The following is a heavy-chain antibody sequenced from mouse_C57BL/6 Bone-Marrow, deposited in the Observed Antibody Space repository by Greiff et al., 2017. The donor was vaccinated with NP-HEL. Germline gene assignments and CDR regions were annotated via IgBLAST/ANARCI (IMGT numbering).Heavy chain of an antibody. V-gene: IGHV1-15*01. D-gene: IGHD1-1*01. CDR3: TRSRYYFPY. CDR2: IDPETGGT. Sequence: QVQLQQSGAELVRPGASVTLSCKASGYTFTDYEMHWVKQTPVHGLEWIGAIDPETGGTAYNQKFKGKAILTADKSSSTAYMELRSLTSEDSAVYYCTRSRYYFPYWGQGTTLTVSS. J-gene: IGHJ2*01. CDR1: GYTFTDYE.